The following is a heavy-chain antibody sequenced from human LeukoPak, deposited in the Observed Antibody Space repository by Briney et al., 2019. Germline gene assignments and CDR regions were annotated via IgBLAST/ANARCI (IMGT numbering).Heavy chain of an antibody. D-gene: IGHD1-26*01. CDR2: MNVKTGAT. CDR1: GYTFSDYY. Sequence: ASVTVSCKASGYTFSDYYIHWVRQAPGHGLEWLGWMNVKTGATSSAQRFPGRFTMTRDTSIGTASMEFSSLTSDDTAVYYCARQSGTYWGLDYWGQGTLVTVSS. J-gene: IGHJ4*02. CDR3: ARQSGTYWGLDY. V-gene: IGHV1-2*02.